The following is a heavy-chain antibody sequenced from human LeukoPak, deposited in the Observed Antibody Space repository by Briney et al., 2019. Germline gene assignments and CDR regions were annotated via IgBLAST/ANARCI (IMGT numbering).Heavy chain of an antibody. V-gene: IGHV4-61*02. CDR1: GGSISSGSYY. CDR3: ARGDYYDSSGYYDYFDY. Sequence: SETLSLTCTVSGGSISSGSYYWSWIRQPAGKGLEWIGRIYTSGSTNYNPSLKSRVTISVDTSKNQFSLKLSSVTVADTAVYYCARGDYYDSSGYYDYFDYWGQGTLVTVSS. J-gene: IGHJ4*02. CDR2: IYTSGST. D-gene: IGHD3-22*01.